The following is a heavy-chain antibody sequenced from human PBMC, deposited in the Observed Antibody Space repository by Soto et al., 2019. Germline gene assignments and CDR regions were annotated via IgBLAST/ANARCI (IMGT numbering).Heavy chain of an antibody. D-gene: IGHD2-15*01. CDR3: ARGYCSGGSCYSTHWFDP. CDR2: IYPGDSDT. CDR1: GYSFTRYW. Sequence: GESLKISCKGSGYSFTRYWIGWVRQMPGKGLEWMGIIYPGDSDTSYSPSFQGQVTISADKSISTAYLQWSSLKASDAAMYYCARGYCSGGSCYSTHWFDPWGQGTLVTVSS. J-gene: IGHJ5*02. V-gene: IGHV5-51*01.